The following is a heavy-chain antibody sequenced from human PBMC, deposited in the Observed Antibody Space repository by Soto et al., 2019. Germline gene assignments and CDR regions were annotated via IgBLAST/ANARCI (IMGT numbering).Heavy chain of an antibody. J-gene: IGHJ6*04. D-gene: IGHD2-8*01. CDR1: GFTFSNNY. CDR3: ARYQGVNWA. Sequence: EVQLVESGGGLVQPGGSLRLSCVASGFTFSNNYMTWVRQAPGKGLEWVSNMYSVGGTYYEDSVKGRFTISRDSSTNTLYLQMDNVRAEDTAVYYCARYQGVNWAWGKGTTVTVSS. V-gene: IGHV3-66*01. CDR2: MYSVGGT.